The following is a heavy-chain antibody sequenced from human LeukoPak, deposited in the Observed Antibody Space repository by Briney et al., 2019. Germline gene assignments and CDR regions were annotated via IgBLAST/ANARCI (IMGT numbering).Heavy chain of an antibody. CDR2: MNPNSGNT. Sequence: ASVKVSCKASGYTFTSCDINWVRQATGQGLEWMGWMNPNSGNTGYAQKFQGRVTMTRNTSISTAYMELSSLRSEDTAVYYCARVQYCSSTSCYQAGDWFDPWGQGTLLTVSS. D-gene: IGHD2-2*01. J-gene: IGHJ5*02. CDR3: ARVQYCSSTSCYQAGDWFDP. CDR1: GYTFTSCD. V-gene: IGHV1-8*01.